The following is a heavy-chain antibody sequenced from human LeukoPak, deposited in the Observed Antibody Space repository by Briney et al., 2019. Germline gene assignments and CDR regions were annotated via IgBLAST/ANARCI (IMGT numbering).Heavy chain of an antibody. D-gene: IGHD3-10*01. CDR2: IYPGDSDT. J-gene: IGHJ6*03. Sequence: GESLKISCKGSGYSFTSYWIGWVRQMPGKGLEWMGIIYPGDSDTRYSPSFQGQVTISADKSISTAYLQWSSLKASDTAMYYCARIYYGSGGYYTHYYMGVWGKGTTVTISS. CDR3: ARIYYGSGGYYTHYYMGV. CDR1: GYSFTSYW. V-gene: IGHV5-51*01.